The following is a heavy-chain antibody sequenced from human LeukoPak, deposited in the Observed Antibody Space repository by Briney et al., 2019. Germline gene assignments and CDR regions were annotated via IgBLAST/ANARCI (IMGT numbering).Heavy chain of an antibody. CDR1: GGSISGSSYY. CDR2: IYYSGST. CDR3: VSHPYSSYYYHMDV. V-gene: IGHV4-39*01. J-gene: IGHJ6*02. Sequence: ETLSLTCTVSGGSISGSSYYWGWIRQPPGKGLEWIGIIYYSGSTYYNPSLKSRVTISVDTSKNQFSLKLTSVTAADTAVYYCVSHPYSSYYYHMDVWGRGTTVTVSS. D-gene: IGHD5-18*01.